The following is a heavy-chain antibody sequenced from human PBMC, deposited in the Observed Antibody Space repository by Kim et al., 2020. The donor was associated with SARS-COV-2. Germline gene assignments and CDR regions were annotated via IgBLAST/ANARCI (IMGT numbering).Heavy chain of an antibody. CDR2: IIPIFGQA. CDR3: ARDSSPYCSSTSCYVPHYYYYAMDV. CDR1: GGTFSSYA. Sequence: SVKVSCKASGGTFSSYAISWVRQAPGQGLEWMGGIIPIFGQANNAQKFQGRVTITADESTTTAYMELSSLRSGDTAVYYCARDSSPYCSSTSCYVPHYYYYAMDVWGQGTTVTVSS. D-gene: IGHD2-2*01. J-gene: IGHJ6*02. V-gene: IGHV1-69*13.